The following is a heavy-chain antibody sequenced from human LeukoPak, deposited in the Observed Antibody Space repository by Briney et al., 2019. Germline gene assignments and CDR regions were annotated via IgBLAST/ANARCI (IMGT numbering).Heavy chain of an antibody. CDR2: IYYSGST. J-gene: IGHJ4*02. D-gene: IGHD1-26*01. V-gene: IGHV4-39*07. CDR1: SGSISSSSYY. Sequence: SETLSLTCTVSSGSISSSSYYWGWIRQPPGKGLEWIGSIYYSGSTYYNPSLKSRVTISVDTSKNQFSLKLSSVTAADTAVYYCARESGGGSSRVVYWGQGTLVTVSS. CDR3: ARESGGGSSRVVY.